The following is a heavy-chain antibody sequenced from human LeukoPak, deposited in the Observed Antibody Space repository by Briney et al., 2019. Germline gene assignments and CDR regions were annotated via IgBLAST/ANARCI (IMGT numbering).Heavy chain of an antibody. CDR2: IYHSGST. CDR1: GGSNSSGGYY. Sequence: SQTLSLTCTVSGGSNSSGGYYWSWIRQPPGKGLEWIGYIYHSGSTYYNPSLKSRVTISVDRSKNQFSLKLSSVTAAGTAVYYCARGGPRYNWNSAAWFDPWGQGTLVTVSS. V-gene: IGHV4-30-2*01. CDR3: ARGGPRYNWNSAAWFDP. J-gene: IGHJ5*02. D-gene: IGHD1-7*01.